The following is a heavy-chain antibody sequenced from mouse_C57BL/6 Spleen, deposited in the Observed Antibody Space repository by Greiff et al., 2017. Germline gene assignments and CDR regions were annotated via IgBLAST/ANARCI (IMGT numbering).Heavy chain of an antibody. V-gene: IGHV1-53*01. Sequence: VQLQQPGTELVKPGASVKLSCKASGYTFTSYWMHWVKQRPGQGLEWIGNINPSNGGTNYNEKFKSKATLTVDKSSSTAYMQLSSLTSEDSAVYYCARQGSLTGRYFDVWGTGTTVTVSS. CDR3: ARQGSLTGRYFDV. CDR1: GYTFTSYW. J-gene: IGHJ1*03. D-gene: IGHD4-1*01. CDR2: INPSNGGT.